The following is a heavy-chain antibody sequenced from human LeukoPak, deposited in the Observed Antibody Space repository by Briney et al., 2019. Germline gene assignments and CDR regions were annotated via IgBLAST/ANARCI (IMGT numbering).Heavy chain of an antibody. CDR1: GDSISSYY. Sequence: SETLSLTCTVSGDSISSYYWSWIRQPAGKGLEWIGRIYTSGSTNYNPSLKSRVTMSVDTSKNQFSLKLSSVTAADTAVYYCARGSRTTYYDILTGYKPDYWYFDLWGRGTLVTVSS. CDR2: IYTSGST. J-gene: IGHJ2*01. D-gene: IGHD3-9*01. CDR3: ARGSRTTYYDILTGYKPDYWYFDL. V-gene: IGHV4-4*07.